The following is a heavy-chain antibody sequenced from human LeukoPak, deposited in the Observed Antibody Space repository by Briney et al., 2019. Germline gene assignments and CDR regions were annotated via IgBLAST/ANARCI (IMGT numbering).Heavy chain of an antibody. Sequence: GSLRLSCAASGFTFSSYWMHWVRQAPGKGLVWVSRINSDGSDPTYADSVKGRFTIFRDNAKKTLYLQMNSLRAEDTGVYYCALLWFGESPYWGRGTLVTVSS. CDR1: GFTFSSYW. D-gene: IGHD3-10*01. CDR2: INSDGSDP. V-gene: IGHV3-74*01. CDR3: ALLWFGESPY. J-gene: IGHJ4*02.